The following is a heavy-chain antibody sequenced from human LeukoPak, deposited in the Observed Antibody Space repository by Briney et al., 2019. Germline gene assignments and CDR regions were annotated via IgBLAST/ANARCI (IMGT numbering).Heavy chain of an antibody. CDR2: ISWYSGSI. CDR3: AKDYYDSSGYYYREGYFDY. D-gene: IGHD3-22*01. V-gene: IGHV3-9*01. Sequence: SGGSLRLSCAAPGFTFYDYAMHWVRHAPGKGLEWVSSISWYSGSIVYADSVKGRFNISRDNAKNSLYLQMNSLRAEDTALYYCAKDYYDSSGYYYREGYFDYWGQGTLVTVSS. J-gene: IGHJ4*02. CDR1: GFTFYDYA.